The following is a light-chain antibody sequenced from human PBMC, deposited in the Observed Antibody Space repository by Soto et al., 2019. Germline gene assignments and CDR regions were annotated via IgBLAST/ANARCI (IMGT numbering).Light chain of an antibody. CDR2: GAS. Sequence: EIVMTQSPATLSVSPGERATLSCRASQSVSKYLAWYQQKPGQAPRLLIPGASTRATDVPARFSGSGSGTDFTLTISGLQSEDVAVYYCQQYNFWPLTFGAGTKVEIK. CDR3: QQYNFWPLT. J-gene: IGKJ4*01. CDR1: QSVSKY. V-gene: IGKV3-15*01.